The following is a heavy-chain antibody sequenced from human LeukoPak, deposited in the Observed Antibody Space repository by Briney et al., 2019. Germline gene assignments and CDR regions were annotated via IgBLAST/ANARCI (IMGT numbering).Heavy chain of an antibody. D-gene: IGHD3-3*01. V-gene: IGHV4-39*07. CDR1: GGSISSSSYY. Sequence: SETLSLTCTVSGGSISSSSYYWGWLRQPPGKGLEWIGRIYTSGSTNYSPSLKSRVTISVDTSKSQLSLKLSSVTAADTAVYYCARDRVIAIFGVVITYFDYWGQGTLVTVSS. J-gene: IGHJ4*02. CDR3: ARDRVIAIFGVVITYFDY. CDR2: IYTSGST.